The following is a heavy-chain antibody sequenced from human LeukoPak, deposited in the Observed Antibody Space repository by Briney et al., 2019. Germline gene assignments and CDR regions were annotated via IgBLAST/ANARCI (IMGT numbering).Heavy chain of an antibody. D-gene: IGHD3-22*01. CDR1: GGTFSSYA. V-gene: IGHV1-69*05. Sequence: SVKVSCKASGGTFSSYAISWVRQAPGQGLEWMGGIIPIFGTANYAQKFQGRVTITTDESTSTAYMELSSLRPEDTAVYYCASPTAYYYDSSGFDIWGQGTMVTVSS. CDR2: IIPIFGTA. CDR3: ASPTAYYYDSSGFDI. J-gene: IGHJ3*02.